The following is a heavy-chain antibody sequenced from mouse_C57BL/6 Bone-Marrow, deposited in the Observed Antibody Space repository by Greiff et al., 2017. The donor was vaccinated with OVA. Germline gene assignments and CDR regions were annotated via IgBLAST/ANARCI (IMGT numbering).Heavy chain of an antibody. V-gene: IGHV2-5*01. CDR3: VKNGGAMDY. CDR2: IWRGGST. CDR1: GFSLTSYG. Sequence: QVQLKQSGPGLVQPSQSLSITCTVSGFSLTSYGVHWVRQSPGKGLEWLGVIWRGGSTDYNAAFMSRLSITKDNSKSQVFVKMNSLQADDSSRFYFVKNGGAMDYWGQGTSVTVSA. J-gene: IGHJ4*01.